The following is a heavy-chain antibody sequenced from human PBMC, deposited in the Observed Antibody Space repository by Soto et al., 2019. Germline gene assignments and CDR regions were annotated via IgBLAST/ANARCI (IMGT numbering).Heavy chain of an antibody. Sequence: QMQLVQSGPEVKKPGTSVKGSCKASGFTFTSSAMQWVRQARGQRLERIGWIVVGSGNTNYAQKFQERVTITRDMSTSTAFMELSSLRSEDTAVYYCAAGPLVGGSSRPFDYWGQGTLVTVSS. CDR2: IVVGSGNT. D-gene: IGHD1-26*01. J-gene: IGHJ4*02. CDR1: GFTFTSSA. CDR3: AAGPLVGGSSRPFDY. V-gene: IGHV1-58*02.